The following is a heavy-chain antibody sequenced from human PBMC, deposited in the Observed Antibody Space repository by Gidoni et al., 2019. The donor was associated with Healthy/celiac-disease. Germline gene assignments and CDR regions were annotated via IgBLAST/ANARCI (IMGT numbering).Heavy chain of an antibody. CDR1: GYTFTSYD. Sequence: QVQLVQSGAEVKKHGASVKVSCKASGYTFTSYDINWVRQATGQGLEWMGWMNPNSGNTGYAQKFQGRVTMTRNTSISTAYMELSSLRSEDTAVYYCARAPPYYDSSGYYLIWFDPWGQGTLVTVSS. V-gene: IGHV1-8*01. D-gene: IGHD3-22*01. CDR2: MNPNSGNT. CDR3: ARAPPYYDSSGYYLIWFDP. J-gene: IGHJ5*02.